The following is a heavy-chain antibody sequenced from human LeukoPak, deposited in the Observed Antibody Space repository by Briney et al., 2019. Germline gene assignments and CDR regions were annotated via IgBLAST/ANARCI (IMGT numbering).Heavy chain of an antibody. CDR1: GFAFSSYG. D-gene: IGHD5-12*01. CDR2: IWYDGSNK. Sequence: PGRSLRLSCAASGFAFSSYGMHWVRQAPGKGLEWVAVIWYDGSNKYYADSVKGRFTISRDNSKNTLYLQMNSLRAEDTAVYYCARERLDIVDDYWGQGTLVTVSS. J-gene: IGHJ4*02. CDR3: ARERLDIVDDY. V-gene: IGHV3-33*01.